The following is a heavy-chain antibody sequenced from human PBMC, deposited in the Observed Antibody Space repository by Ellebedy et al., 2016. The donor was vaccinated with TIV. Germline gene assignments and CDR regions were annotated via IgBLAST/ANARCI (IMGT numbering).Heavy chain of an antibody. Sequence: ASVKVSCKTSGYTFTGFYMHWVRQAPGQGLEWMGWINPNSGDTNYAQKFQGRVTMARDTSISTAYMEVNRLTSDDTAVYYCARSMTMIVVVGTREPRFPQPLAVWGQGTTVTVSS. D-gene: IGHD3-22*01. CDR2: INPNSGDT. J-gene: IGHJ6*02. CDR3: ARSMTMIVVVGTREPRFPQPLAV. V-gene: IGHV1-2*02. CDR1: GYTFTGFY.